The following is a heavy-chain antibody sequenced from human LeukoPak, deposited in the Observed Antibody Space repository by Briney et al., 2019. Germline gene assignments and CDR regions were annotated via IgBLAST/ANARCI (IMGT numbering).Heavy chain of an antibody. CDR2: IYYSGST. CDR1: GGSISSSF. Sequence: SETLSLTCTVSGGSISSSFWSWIRQPPGKGLEWIGYIYYSGSTNYNPSLKSRVTISVDTSKNQFSLRLSSVTAADTAVYYCARGAAVAGLDYWGQGTLVTVSS. D-gene: IGHD6-19*01. V-gene: IGHV4-59*08. J-gene: IGHJ4*02. CDR3: ARGAAVAGLDY.